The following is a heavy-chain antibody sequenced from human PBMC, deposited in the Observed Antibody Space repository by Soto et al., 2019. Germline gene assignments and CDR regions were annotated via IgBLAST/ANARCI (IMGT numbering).Heavy chain of an antibody. V-gene: IGHV4-59*01. CDR3: ARGLRDLTNDY. CDR2: IYYSGST. D-gene: IGHD5-18*01. CDR1: GGSISSYY. J-gene: IGHJ4*02. Sequence: QVQLQESGPGLVKPSETLSLTYTVSGGSISSYYWRWIRQPPGKGLEWIGYIYYSGSTNYNPSLKSRVTISVGTSKNQFCLKLSSVTAADTAVYYCARGLRDLTNDYWGQGTLVTVSS.